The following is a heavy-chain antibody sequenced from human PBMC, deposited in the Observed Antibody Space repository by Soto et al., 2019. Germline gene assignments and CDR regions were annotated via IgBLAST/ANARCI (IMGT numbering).Heavy chain of an antibody. CDR3: ARWGGLSCSGAVCFKKPFDY. V-gene: IGHV1-69*06. J-gene: IGHJ4*02. CDR1: GGTFNNYA. CDR2: IIPISGTT. Sequence: QVQLVQSGAEVKRPESSMKVSCKPSGGTFNNYAINWVRQAPGQGLEWVGAIIPISGTTKYAQKFQGRVTITADKSTSTVYMDLSSLRSEDTAVYYCARWGGLSCSGAVCFKKPFDYWGQGTLVTVSS. D-gene: IGHD2-8*02.